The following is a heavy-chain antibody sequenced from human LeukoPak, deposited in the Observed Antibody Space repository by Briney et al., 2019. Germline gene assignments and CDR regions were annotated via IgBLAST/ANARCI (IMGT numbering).Heavy chain of an antibody. J-gene: IGHJ4*02. Sequence: PSETLSLTCTVSGGSISSGGYYWSWIRQHPGKGLEWIGYIYYSGSTYYNPSLKSRVTKSIDTSKNQFSLKLSSVTAADTALYYCARHVNYGSGTYYTPYYFDSWGQGALVTVSS. CDR3: ARHVNYGSGTYYTPYYFDS. CDR2: IYYSGST. V-gene: IGHV4-31*03. D-gene: IGHD3-10*01. CDR1: GGSISSGGYY.